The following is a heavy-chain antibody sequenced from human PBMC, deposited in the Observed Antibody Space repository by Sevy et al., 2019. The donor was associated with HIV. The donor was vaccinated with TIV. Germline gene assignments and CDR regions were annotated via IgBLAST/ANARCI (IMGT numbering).Heavy chain of an antibody. CDR3: ARAVVPAATPNWSDP. J-gene: IGHJ5*02. CDR1: GGSFSGYY. CDR2: INHSGST. Sequence: SETLSLTCAVYGGSFSGYYWSWIRQPPGKGLEWIGEINHSGSTNYNPSLKSRVTISVDTSKNQFSLKLSSVTAADTAVYYCARAVVPAATPNWSDPWGQGTLVTVSS. D-gene: IGHD2-2*01. V-gene: IGHV4-34*01.